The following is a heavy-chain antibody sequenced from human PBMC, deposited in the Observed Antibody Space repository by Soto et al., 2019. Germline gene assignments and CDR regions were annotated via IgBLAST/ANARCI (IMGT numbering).Heavy chain of an antibody. CDR3: ARTGSSWTNDMGY. J-gene: IGHJ4*02. CDR1: GYTFTSYD. CDR2: MNPNSGNA. D-gene: IGHD6-13*01. Sequence: QVQLVQSGSEVKKPGASVKVSCKASGYTFTSYDINWVRQSTGQGLEWMGWMNPNSGNAGYAQKFQGRVTMTRTTSISTAYMELSSLRSEDTAVYYCARTGSSWTNDMGYWGQGTLVTVSS. V-gene: IGHV1-8*01.